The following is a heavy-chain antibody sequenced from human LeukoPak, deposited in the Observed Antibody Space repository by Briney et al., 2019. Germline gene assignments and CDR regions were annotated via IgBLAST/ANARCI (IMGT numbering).Heavy chain of an antibody. CDR1: GFTFSTYG. Sequence: GGSLRLSCAASGFTFSTYGMHWVRQAPGEGLEWVAFIRYDGSNKNYADSVKGRFTISRDNAKNSLYLQMNSLRAEDTAVYYCARDRGLPGRGAFDIWGQGTMVTVSS. D-gene: IGHD1-26*01. CDR2: IRYDGSNK. CDR3: ARDRGLPGRGAFDI. J-gene: IGHJ3*02. V-gene: IGHV3-30*02.